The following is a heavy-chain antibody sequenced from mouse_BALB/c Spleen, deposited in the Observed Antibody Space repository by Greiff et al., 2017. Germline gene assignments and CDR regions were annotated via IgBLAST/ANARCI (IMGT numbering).Heavy chain of an antibody. CDR2: ISSGGST. CDR1: GFTFSSYA. V-gene: IGHV5-6-5*01. J-gene: IGHJ3*01. CDR3: ARVYDYDPWFAY. D-gene: IGHD2-4*01. Sequence: EVQLVESGGGLVKPGGSLKLSCAASGFTFSSYAMSWVRQTPEKRLEWVASISSGGSTYYPDSVKGRFTISRDNARNILYLQMSSLRSEDTAMYYCARVYDYDPWFAYWGQGTLVTVSA.